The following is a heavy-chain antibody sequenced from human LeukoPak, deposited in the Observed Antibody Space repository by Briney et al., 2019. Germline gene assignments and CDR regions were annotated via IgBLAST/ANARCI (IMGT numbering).Heavy chain of an antibody. Sequence: SETLSLTCTVSGGSISGHYWSWIRQPPGKGLEWIGHVSYSGTTKYNAPLKSRFTISVDTSKNQFSLRLSSVTAADTSVYYCARQWGANGYGYFDYWGQGTLVTVSS. CDR3: ARQWGANGYGYFDY. J-gene: IGHJ4*02. V-gene: IGHV4-59*08. CDR2: VSYSGTT. D-gene: IGHD5-12*01. CDR1: GGSISGHY.